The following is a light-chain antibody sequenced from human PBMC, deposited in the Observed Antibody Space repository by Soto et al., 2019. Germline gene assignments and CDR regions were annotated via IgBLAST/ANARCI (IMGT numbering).Light chain of an antibody. CDR2: ATS. CDR1: SSDVGNYNL. CDR3: TSYTSTITYV. J-gene: IGLJ1*01. V-gene: IGLV2-14*02. Sequence: QSALTQPAAVSGSPGQSITISCTGTSSDVGNYNLVSWYQQYPGKAPKLMIYATSKRPSGVSNRFSGSKSGNTASLTISGLQPEDEADYYCTSYTSTITYVFGTGTKLTVL.